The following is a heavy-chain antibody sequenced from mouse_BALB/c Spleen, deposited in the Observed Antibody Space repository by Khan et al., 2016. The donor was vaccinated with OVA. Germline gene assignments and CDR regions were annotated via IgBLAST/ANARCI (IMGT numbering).Heavy chain of an antibody. J-gene: IGHJ3*01. D-gene: IGHD1-2*01. Sequence: QVQLKESGHGLVAPSQSLSITCTVSGFSLTDYGINWVRQTPGKGLEWLGMIWGDGSTDYNSAIKSRLSISKDNSKSQVFLKMNSLQTDDSARYYCVRELRLGGFAYWGQGTLVTVSA. V-gene: IGHV2-6-7*01. CDR3: VRELRLGGFAY. CDR2: IWGDGST. CDR1: GFSLTDYG.